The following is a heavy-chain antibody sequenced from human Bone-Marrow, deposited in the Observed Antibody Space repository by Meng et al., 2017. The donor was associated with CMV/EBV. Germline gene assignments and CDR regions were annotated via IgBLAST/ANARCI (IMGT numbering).Heavy chain of an antibody. CDR3: GREQSAVFGNPILY. Sequence: QVQLVQSGAEVKKPGASVKISCKASGYTFTKNAIHWVRQAPGQRLEWMGWINAGNGDTKYSQKFQGRVTITRDTSASTAYMEVSGLRPEDTALYYCGREQSAVFGNPILYRGQGTLVTVSS. CDR1: GYTFTKNA. D-gene: IGHD3-3*01. CDR2: INAGNGDT. V-gene: IGHV1-3*01. J-gene: IGHJ4*02.